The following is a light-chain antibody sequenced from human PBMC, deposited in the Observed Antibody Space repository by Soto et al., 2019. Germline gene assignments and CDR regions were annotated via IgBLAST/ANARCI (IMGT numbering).Light chain of an antibody. CDR1: QSVNIY. CDR3: QQYDDWLRLT. Sequence: EIVVTQSPATLSVSPGERATLSCRASQSVNIYLAWYQQKPGQAPRPLIFGASYRATGIPARFSGSGSGTEFNLTISSLQSEDFAVYFCQQYDDWLRLTFGGGTKVDI. CDR2: GAS. J-gene: IGKJ4*01. V-gene: IGKV3D-15*01.